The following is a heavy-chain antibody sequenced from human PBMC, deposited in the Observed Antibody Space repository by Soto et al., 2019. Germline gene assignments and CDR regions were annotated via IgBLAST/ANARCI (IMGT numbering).Heavy chain of an antibody. J-gene: IGHJ4*02. V-gene: IGHV3-30*18. Sequence: GGSLRLSCAASGFTFSSYGMHWVRQAPGKGLEWVAVISYDGSNKYYADSVKGRFTISRDNSKNTLYLQMNSLRAEDTAVYYCAKTSSGLFDYWGQGTLVPVSS. CDR2: ISYDGSNK. CDR1: GFTFSSYG. CDR3: AKTSSGLFDY.